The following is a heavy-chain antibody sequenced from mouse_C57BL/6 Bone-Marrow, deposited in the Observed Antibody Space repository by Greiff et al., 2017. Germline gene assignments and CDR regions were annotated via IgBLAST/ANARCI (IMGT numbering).Heavy chain of an antibody. CDR3: VSFLAWFAY. CDR1: GFSFNTYA. J-gene: IGHJ3*01. Sequence: EVKLVESGGGLVQPKGSLKLSCAASGFSFNTYAMNWVRQAPGKGLEWVARIRSKSNNYATYYADSVKDRFTISRDDSESMLYLQMNNLKTEATAMYYCVSFLAWFAYWGQGTLVTVSA. CDR2: IRSKSNNYAT. V-gene: IGHV10-1*01.